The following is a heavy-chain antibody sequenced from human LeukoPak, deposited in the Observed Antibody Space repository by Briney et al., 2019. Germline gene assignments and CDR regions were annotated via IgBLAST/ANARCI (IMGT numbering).Heavy chain of an antibody. V-gene: IGHV3-64*01. Sequence: PGGSLRLSCAASGFTFSSYAMHWVRQAPGKGLEYVSAISSNGGSTYYANSVKGRFTISRDNSKNTLYLQMGSLRAEDMAVYYCARGTWEGYFQHWGQGTLVTVSS. CDR1: GFTFSSYA. CDR2: ISSNGGST. D-gene: IGHD1-26*01. CDR3: ARGTWEGYFQH. J-gene: IGHJ1*01.